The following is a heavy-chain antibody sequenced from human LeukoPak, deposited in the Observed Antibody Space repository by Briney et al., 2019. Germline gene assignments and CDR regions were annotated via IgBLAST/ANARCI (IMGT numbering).Heavy chain of an antibody. V-gene: IGHV3-33*01. CDR2: IWSDGSNK. D-gene: IGHD6-13*01. CDR1: GFTFSTYG. Sequence: GRSLRLSCSASGFTFSTYGMHWVRQAPGKGLEWVAVIWSDGSNKYCADSVKGRFTISRDNSKNTLYLQMNSLRDEDTAVYYCARIEQKPRAVCGMDVWGQGTTVTASS. CDR3: ARIEQKPRAVCGMDV. J-gene: IGHJ6*02.